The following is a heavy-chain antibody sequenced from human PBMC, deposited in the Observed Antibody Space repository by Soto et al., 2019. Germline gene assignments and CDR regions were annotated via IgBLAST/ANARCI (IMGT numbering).Heavy chain of an antibody. V-gene: IGHV3-9*01. CDR1: GFTFDDYA. CDR3: VKDESINWYSGHFRH. Sequence: EVQLVESGGGLVQPGRSLRLSCAASGFTFDDYAMHWVRQVPGKGLEWVSGINWISGSIGYGDSVEGQFAISRDKAKNSLHLQMTSLSAEDTAFYYCVKDESINWYSGHFRHWGQGTLVTVSS. D-gene: IGHD6-13*01. CDR2: INWISGSI. J-gene: IGHJ1*01.